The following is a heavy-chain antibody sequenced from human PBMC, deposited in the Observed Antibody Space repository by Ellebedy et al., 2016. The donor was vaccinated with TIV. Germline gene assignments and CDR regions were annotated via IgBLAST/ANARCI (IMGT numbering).Heavy chain of an antibody. D-gene: IGHD6-13*01. J-gene: IGHJ6*02. CDR1: GFTFSDYY. Sequence: PGGSLRLSCAVSGFTFSDYYMTWIRQAPGKGLEWVSYISSSSSYTNYADSVTGRFTISRDNAKNSLYLHMTSLRAEETAVYYCARGRGFSSSWYRARFYYGRDVWGQGTTVTVSS. CDR3: ARGRGFSSSWYRARFYYGRDV. CDR2: ISSSSSYT. V-gene: IGHV3-11*06.